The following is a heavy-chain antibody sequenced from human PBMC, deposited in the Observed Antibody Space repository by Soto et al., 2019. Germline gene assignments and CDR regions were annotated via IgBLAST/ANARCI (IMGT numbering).Heavy chain of an antibody. CDR2: ISGSGAAT. V-gene: IGHV3-23*01. Sequence: GGSLRLSCVASGFTFSDYAMSWVRQAPGTGLERVSLISGSGAATYYAGSVKGRFTISRDNSKNTLYLQMNSLRAEDTAIYYCAKGLFYGYLVYWGQGTQVTVSS. CDR1: GFTFSDYA. CDR3: AKGLFYGYLVY. J-gene: IGHJ4*02. D-gene: IGHD3-10*01.